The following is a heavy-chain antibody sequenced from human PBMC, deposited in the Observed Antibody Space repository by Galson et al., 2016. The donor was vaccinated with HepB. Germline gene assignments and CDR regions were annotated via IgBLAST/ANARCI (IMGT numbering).Heavy chain of an antibody. CDR3: AREGYGDFDQIPNYYYYGLDV. Sequence: SLRLSCAASGFTLSSHSMSWVRQAPGKGLEWVSYITSSSSSIYYADSVKGRFTFSRDNAKNSLYLQMNSLRGEDTAVYYCAREGYGDFDQIPNYYYYGLDVWGQGTTVTVSS. CDR2: ITSSSSSI. CDR1: GFTLSSHS. J-gene: IGHJ6*02. V-gene: IGHV3-48*01. D-gene: IGHD4-17*01.